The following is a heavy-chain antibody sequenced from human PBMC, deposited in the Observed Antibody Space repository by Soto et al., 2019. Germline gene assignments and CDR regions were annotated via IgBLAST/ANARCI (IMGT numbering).Heavy chain of an antibody. J-gene: IGHJ3*02. V-gene: IGHV3-21*01. CDR1: GFTFSSYS. CDR3: ASGVRLGRDAFDI. D-gene: IGHD6-19*01. Sequence: GGSLRLSCAASGFTFSSYSMNWVRQAPGKGLEWVSSISSSSSYIYYADSVKGRFTISRDNAKNSLYLQMNSLRAEDTAVYYCASGVRLGRDAFDIWGQGTMVTVSS. CDR2: ISSSSSYI.